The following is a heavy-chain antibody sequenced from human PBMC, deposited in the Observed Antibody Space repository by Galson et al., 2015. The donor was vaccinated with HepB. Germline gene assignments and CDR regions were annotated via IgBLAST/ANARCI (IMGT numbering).Heavy chain of an antibody. CDR3: AREGRMGATESGNFDY. CDR2: ISYDGSNK. V-gene: IGHV3-30-3*01. CDR1: GFTFSSYA. D-gene: IGHD1-26*01. J-gene: IGHJ4*02. Sequence: SLRLSCAASGFTFSSYAMHWVRQAPGKGLEWVAVISYDGSNKYYADSVKGRFTISRDNSKNTLYLQMNSLRAEDTAVYYCAREGRMGATESGNFDYWGQGTLVTVSS.